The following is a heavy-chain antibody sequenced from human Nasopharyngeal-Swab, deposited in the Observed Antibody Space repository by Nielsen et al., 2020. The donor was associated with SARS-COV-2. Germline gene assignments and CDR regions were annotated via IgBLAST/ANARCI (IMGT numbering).Heavy chain of an antibody. CDR2: ISSSGSTI. CDR1: GFTFSSYE. CDR3: VRELDYFDS. D-gene: IGHD1-1*01. J-gene: IGHJ4*02. V-gene: IGHV3-48*03. Sequence: GGSLRLSCAASGFTFSSYEMNWVRQAPGKGLEWVSYISSSGSTIYYADSVKGRFTISRDNARNSLYLQMNSLRDEDTAVYYCVRELDYFDSWGQGTLVTVSS.